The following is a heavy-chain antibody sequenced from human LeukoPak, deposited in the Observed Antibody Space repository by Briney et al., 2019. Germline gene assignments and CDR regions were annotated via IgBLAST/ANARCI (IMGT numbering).Heavy chain of an antibody. CDR1: GFTLSNYG. V-gene: IGHV3-30*02. CDR3: AKDPLGFCTRATCRYLGS. Sequence: GGSLRLSCAASGFTLSNYGMHWVRQAPGKGLEWVAFIWYDGSNRYYADSVKGRFTISRDNSENTLFLQMSSLRTEDTAVYYCAKDPLGFCTRATCRYLGSWGQGTLVTVSS. J-gene: IGHJ4*02. D-gene: IGHD2-8*01. CDR2: IWYDGSNR.